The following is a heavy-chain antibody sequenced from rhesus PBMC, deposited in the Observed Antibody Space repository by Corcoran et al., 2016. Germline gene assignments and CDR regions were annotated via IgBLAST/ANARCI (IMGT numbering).Heavy chain of an antibody. CDR1: GGSISSNS. V-gene: IGHV4S11*01. CDR2: INVSENRT. J-gene: IGHJ4*01. Sequence: QVQLQESGPGLVKPLETLSLTCAVSGGSISSNSWSLIRHLAGKGLEWSGSINVSENRTNYNPSRQRRVTLSVDTSKNQFSLKLSSVTAADTAVYYCARGTTVTPLGYWGQGVLVTVSS. CDR3: ARGTTVTPLGY. D-gene: IGHD5-36*01.